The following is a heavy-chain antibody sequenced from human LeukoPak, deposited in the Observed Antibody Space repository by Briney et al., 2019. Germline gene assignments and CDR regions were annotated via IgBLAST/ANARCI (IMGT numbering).Heavy chain of an antibody. Sequence: PGGSLRLSCAASGFTFTTYAMIWVRQAPGKGLEWVSAISGSGEDTYYADSVKGRFTISRDNAKNSLYLQMNSLRAEDTAVYYCARDSRKVVPAAIITGSYYGMDVWGQGTTVTVSS. CDR2: ISGSGEDT. CDR1: GFTFTTYA. CDR3: ARDSRKVVPAAIITGSYYGMDV. D-gene: IGHD2-2*02. J-gene: IGHJ6*02. V-gene: IGHV3-21*01.